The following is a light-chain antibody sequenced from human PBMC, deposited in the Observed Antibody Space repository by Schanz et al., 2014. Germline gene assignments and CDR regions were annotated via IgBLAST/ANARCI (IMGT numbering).Light chain of an antibody. CDR1: QSVSSY. J-gene: IGKJ1*01. CDR2: DAS. Sequence: EIVLTQSPGTLSLSPGERATLSCRASQSVSSYLAWYQQKPGQAPRLLISDASNRATGIPARFSGSMSGTEFTLTIDSLQSEDFAVYYCQQFNKWPPTFGPGTKVEIK. CDR3: QQFNKWPPT. V-gene: IGKV3-11*01.